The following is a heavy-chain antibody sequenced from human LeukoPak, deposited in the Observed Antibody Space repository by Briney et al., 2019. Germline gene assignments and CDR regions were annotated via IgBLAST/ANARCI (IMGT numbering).Heavy chain of an antibody. V-gene: IGHV3-23*01. Sequence: GGSLRLSCAASGFTFSSYAMSWVRQAPGKGLEWDSAISGSGGSTYYADSVKGRFTISRDNSKNTLYLQMNSLRAEDTAVYYCAKARGYSGWYYFDYWGQGTLVTVSS. CDR1: GFTFSSYA. CDR2: ISGSGGST. D-gene: IGHD6-19*01. CDR3: AKARGYSGWYYFDY. J-gene: IGHJ4*02.